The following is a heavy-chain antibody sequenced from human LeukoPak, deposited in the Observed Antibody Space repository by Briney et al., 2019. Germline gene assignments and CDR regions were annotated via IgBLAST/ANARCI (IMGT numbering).Heavy chain of an antibody. J-gene: IGHJ5*02. D-gene: IGHD2-15*01. CDR3: ASLGYCSGGSCYGNWFDP. Sequence: SETLSLTCTVSGGSIGSYYWSWIRQPPGEGLEWIGYIHYSGSTKYKPSLKSRVSISIDMSKNQLSLKLSSVTAADTAVYYCASLGYCSGGSCYGNWFDPWGQGTLVTVSS. CDR1: GGSIGSYY. V-gene: IGHV4-59*01. CDR2: IHYSGST.